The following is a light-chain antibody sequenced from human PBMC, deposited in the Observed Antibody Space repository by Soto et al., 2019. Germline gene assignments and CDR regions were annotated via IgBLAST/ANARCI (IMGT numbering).Light chain of an antibody. CDR1: SSDVGGYNY. V-gene: IGLV2-14*01. J-gene: IGLJ2*01. CDR3: SSYTSSSTHVV. CDR2: EVS. Sequence: QSALTQPASVSGSPGQSITISCTGTSSDVGGYNYVSWYQQHPGKAPKLMIYEVSNRPSGVSNRFSGSKSGNTASLTISGXQAXXEADYXCSSYTSSSTHVVFGGGTKLTVL.